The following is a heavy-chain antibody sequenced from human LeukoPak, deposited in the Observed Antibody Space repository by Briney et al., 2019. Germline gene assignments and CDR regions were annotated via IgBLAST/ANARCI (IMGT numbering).Heavy chain of an antibody. Sequence: ASVKVSCKASGYTFTSYGISWVRQAPGQGLEWMGWISAYNGNTNYAQKLQGRVTMTTDTSTSTAYMELRSLRSDDTAVYYCARVPKYCSSTSSCWFDPWGRGTLVTVSS. CDR1: GYTFTSYG. CDR2: ISAYNGNT. CDR3: ARVPKYCSSTSSCWFDP. V-gene: IGHV1-18*01. J-gene: IGHJ5*02. D-gene: IGHD2-2*01.